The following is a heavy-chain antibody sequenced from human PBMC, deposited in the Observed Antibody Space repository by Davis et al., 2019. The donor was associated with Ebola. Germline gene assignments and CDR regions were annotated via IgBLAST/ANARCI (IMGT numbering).Heavy chain of an antibody. CDR2: IKQDGSEK. J-gene: IGHJ6*02. CDR1: GFTLDDYA. CDR3: LYGMDV. V-gene: IGHV3-7*01. Sequence: LTCAAPGFTLDDYAMHWVRQAPGKGLEWVASIKQDGSEKYYLDSVKGRFTISRDNAKNSLYLQMNSLRAEDTAVYYCLYGMDVWGQGTTVTVSS.